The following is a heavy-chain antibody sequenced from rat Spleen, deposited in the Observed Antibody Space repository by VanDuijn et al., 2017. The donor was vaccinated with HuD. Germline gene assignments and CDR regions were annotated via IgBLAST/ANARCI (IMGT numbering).Heavy chain of an antibody. Sequence: QVQLKESGPGLVKPSETLSLTCTVSGFSLTSYHVSWVRQPPGKGLEWMGVIWGDGSTAYNSALKSRLSISRDTSKSQVFLKMSSLKTEDTATYYCASNYGGSFDYWGQGVMVTVSS. D-gene: IGHD1-11*01. CDR1: GFSLTSYH. V-gene: IGHV2-32*01. CDR3: ASNYGGSFDY. CDR2: IWGDGST. J-gene: IGHJ2*01.